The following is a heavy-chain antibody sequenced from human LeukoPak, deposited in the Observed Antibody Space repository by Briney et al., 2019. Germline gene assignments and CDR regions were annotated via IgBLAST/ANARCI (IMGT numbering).Heavy chain of an antibody. V-gene: IGHV3-53*01. CDR2: IYSGGNT. J-gene: IGHJ4*02. CDR3: ANLPRGDY. D-gene: IGHD3-10*01. Sequence: GGSLRLSCAASGFTVSRNYMSWVRQAPGKGLEWVSVIYSGGNTYYADFVKGRFTISRDNSKNTLCLQINSLTAEDTAVYYCANLPRGDYWGLGTLVTVSS. CDR1: GFTVSRNY.